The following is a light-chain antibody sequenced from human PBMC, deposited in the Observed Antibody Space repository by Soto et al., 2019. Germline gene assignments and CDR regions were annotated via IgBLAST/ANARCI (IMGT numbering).Light chain of an antibody. J-gene: IGKJ1*01. CDR2: DAS. Sequence: EIVLTQSPATLSLSPGERATLSCRASQSVSSYLAWYQQKPGQAPRLLIYDASNRATGIPARFSGSGSGTDFTLTISGIEPEDFAVYYCQQRSNWRTFGRGTKVEIK. CDR1: QSVSSY. CDR3: QQRSNWRT. V-gene: IGKV3-11*01.